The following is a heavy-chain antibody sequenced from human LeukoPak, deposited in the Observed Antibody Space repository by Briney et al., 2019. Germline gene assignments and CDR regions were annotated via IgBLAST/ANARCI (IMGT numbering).Heavy chain of an antibody. CDR2: IKQDGSEK. CDR1: GFTFSAHW. CDR3: ARAQGTYFDY. V-gene: IGHV3-7*01. J-gene: IGHJ4*02. Sequence: GGSLRLSCAASGFTFSAHWMSWFRQAPGKGLEWVANIKQDGSEKIYVDSVKGRFTISRDNAKNSLYLQMNSLRGEDTAVYYCARAQGTYFDYWGQGSLVTVSS.